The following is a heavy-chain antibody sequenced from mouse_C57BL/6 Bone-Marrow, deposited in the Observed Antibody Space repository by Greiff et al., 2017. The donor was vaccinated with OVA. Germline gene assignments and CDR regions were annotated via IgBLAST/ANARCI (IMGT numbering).Heavy chain of an antibody. CDR2: ISDGGSYT. CDR3: ARAYDYDDFYWYFDV. J-gene: IGHJ1*03. CDR1: GFTFSSYA. D-gene: IGHD2-4*01. V-gene: IGHV5-4*03. Sequence: EVMLVESGGGLVKPGGSLKLSCAASGFTFSSYAMSWVRQTPEKRLEWVATISDGGSYTYYPDNVKGRFTISRDNAKNNLYLQMSHLKSEDTAMYYCARAYDYDDFYWYFDVWGTGTTVTVSS.